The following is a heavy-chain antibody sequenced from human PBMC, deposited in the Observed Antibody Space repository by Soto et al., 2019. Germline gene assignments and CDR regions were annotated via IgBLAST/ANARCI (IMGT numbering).Heavy chain of an antibody. CDR3: ARARTTMVRGVISTFNWFDP. CDR2: INPNSGGT. D-gene: IGHD3-10*01. J-gene: IGHJ5*02. Sequence: ASVKVSCKASGYTFTGYYMHWVRQAPGQGLEWMGWINPNSGGTNYAQKFQGRVTMTRDTSISTAYMELSRLRSDDTAVYYCARARTTMVRGVISTFNWFDPWGQGTLVTVSS. V-gene: IGHV1-2*02. CDR1: GYTFTGYY.